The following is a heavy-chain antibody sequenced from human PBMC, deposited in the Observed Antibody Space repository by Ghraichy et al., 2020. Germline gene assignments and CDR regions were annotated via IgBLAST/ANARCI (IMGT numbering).Heavy chain of an antibody. J-gene: IGHJ3*01. Sequence: SLTCTVPGGSISSSNYYWGWIRQPPGKGLEWIGSIDYSGNTYDNPSLKSRVTLSIDISKNQFSLRLRSVTAADTAVYYCARLRSLLAGYNAFDVWGPGTMVTVSS. D-gene: IGHD6-13*01. V-gene: IGHV4-39*01. CDR1: GGSISSSNYY. CDR2: IDYSGNT. CDR3: ARLRSLLAGYNAFDV.